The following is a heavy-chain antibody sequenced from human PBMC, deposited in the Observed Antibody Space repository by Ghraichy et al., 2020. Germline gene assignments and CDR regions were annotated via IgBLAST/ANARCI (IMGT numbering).Heavy chain of an antibody. CDR2: ISASGGST. J-gene: IGHJ4*02. CDR1: GFTFSSYA. CDR3: AKRISVAGLDY. D-gene: IGHD6-19*01. V-gene: IGHV3-23*01. Sequence: SCAASGFTFSSYAMSWVRQAPGQGLEWVSTISASGGSTYYADSVKGRFTISRDNSKNTLYLQMSSLRAEDTAIYYCAKRISVAGLDYWGQGALVTVSS.